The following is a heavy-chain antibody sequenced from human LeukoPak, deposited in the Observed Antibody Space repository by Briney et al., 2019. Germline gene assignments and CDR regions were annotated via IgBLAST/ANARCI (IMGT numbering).Heavy chain of an antibody. D-gene: IGHD5-12*01. J-gene: IGHJ6*03. V-gene: IGHV3-21*01. CDR3: AREHSGYDFPGRDYFYMDV. CDR2: ISSSSRSYI. Sequence: GGSLRLSCAASGFTFDDYAMHWVRQAPGRGLEWVSCISSSSRSYIYYADSVKGRFTISRDNAKNSLYLQMNSLRAEDTAVYYCAREHSGYDFPGRDYFYMDVWGKGTTVTVSS. CDR1: GFTFDDYA.